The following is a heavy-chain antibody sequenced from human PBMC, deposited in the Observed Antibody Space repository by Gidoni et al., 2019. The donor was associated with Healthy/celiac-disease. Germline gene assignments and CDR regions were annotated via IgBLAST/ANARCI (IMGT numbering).Heavy chain of an antibody. Sequence: VANIKQDGSEKYYVDSVKGRFTISRDNAKNSLYLQMNSLRAEDTAVYYCARGNDFWSGYPGSHWGQGTLVTVSS. D-gene: IGHD3-3*01. CDR3: ARGNDFWSGYPGSH. CDR2: IKQDGSEK. V-gene: IGHV3-7*01. J-gene: IGHJ4*02.